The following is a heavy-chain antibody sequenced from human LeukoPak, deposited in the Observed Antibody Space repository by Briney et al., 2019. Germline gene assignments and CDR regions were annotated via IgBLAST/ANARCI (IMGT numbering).Heavy chain of an antibody. CDR2: INHSGST. J-gene: IGHJ5*02. CDR3: ARTPRRITMIVVVGNWFDP. Sequence: PSETLSLTCAVYGGSFSGYYWSWIRQPPGKGLEWIGEINHSGSTNYNPSLKSRVTISVDTSKNQFSLKLSSVTAADTAVYYCARTPRRITMIVVVGNWFDPWGQGTLVTVSS. CDR1: GGSFSGYY. V-gene: IGHV4-34*01. D-gene: IGHD3-22*01.